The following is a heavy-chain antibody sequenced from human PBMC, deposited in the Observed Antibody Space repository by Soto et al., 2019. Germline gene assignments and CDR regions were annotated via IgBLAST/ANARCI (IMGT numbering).Heavy chain of an antibody. D-gene: IGHD1-26*01. CDR1: GYNFTNYG. CDR2: ISASNGDT. CDR3: ARAARDFSGSYAIH. Sequence: QVQLVQSGAEVQKPGASVKVSCKTSGYNFTNYGITWVRQAPGQGLEWMGWISASNGDTKYAQNIQGRVTMTTDTSTTTASMELRSLRSDDTAVYYCARAARDFSGSYAIHWGQGTVVTVSS. J-gene: IGHJ4*02. V-gene: IGHV1-18*01.